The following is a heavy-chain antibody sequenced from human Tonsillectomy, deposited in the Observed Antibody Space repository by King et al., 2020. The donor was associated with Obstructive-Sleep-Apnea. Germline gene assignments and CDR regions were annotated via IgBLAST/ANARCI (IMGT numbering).Heavy chain of an antibody. V-gene: IGHV4-34*01. J-gene: IGHJ4*02. CDR2: INHSGST. D-gene: IGHD3-16*02. Sequence: VQLQQWGAGLLKPSETLSLTCAVYGGSFSGYYWSWIRQPPGKGLEWIGEINHSGSTNYNPSLKSRVTISVDTSKNQFSLKLSSVTAADTAVYYCSRGLYDYVWGSYRSTPFDYWGQGTLVTVSS. CDR3: SRGLYDYVWGSYRSTPFDY. CDR1: GGSFSGYY.